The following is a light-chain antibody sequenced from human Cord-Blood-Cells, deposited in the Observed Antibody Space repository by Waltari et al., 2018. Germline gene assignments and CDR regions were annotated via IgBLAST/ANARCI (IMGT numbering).Light chain of an antibody. V-gene: IGLV1-51*02. CDR3: GTWDSSLSAGRV. CDR1: SSNLGNNY. J-gene: IGLJ3*02. Sequence: QSVFTPPPSVSAAPGQKVPISCSGSSSNLGNNYVPWYQQLPGTAPKLLTQENNTRPSGIPDRFSGSKSGTSATLGITGLQTGDEADYYCGTWDSSLSAGRVFGGGTKLTVL. CDR2: ENN.